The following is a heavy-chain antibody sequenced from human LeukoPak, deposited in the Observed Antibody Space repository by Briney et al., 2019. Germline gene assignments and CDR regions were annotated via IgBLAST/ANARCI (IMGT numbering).Heavy chain of an antibody. CDR2: ISGSGGST. V-gene: IGHV3-23*01. J-gene: IGHJ4*02. CDR3: AKSSRLRYFDWLLYYDY. D-gene: IGHD3-9*01. Sequence: PGGSLRLSCAASGFTFSSYAMSWVRQAPGKGLEWVSAISGSGGSTYYADSVKGRFTISRDNSKNTLYLQMNSLRAEDTAVYYCAKSSRLRYFDWLLYYDYWGQGTLVTVSS. CDR1: GFTFSSYA.